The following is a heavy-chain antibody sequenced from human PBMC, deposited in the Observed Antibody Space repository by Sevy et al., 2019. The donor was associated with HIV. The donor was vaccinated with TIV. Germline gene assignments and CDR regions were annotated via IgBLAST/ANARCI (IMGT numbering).Heavy chain of an antibody. V-gene: IGHV3-23*01. CDR3: AKGSHNTGWFPDY. CDR1: GFTFSSYA. J-gene: IGHJ4*02. Sequence: GGSLRLSCAASGFTFSSYAMSWVRQAPGKGLEWVSPISSTGSITYYADSVRGRFTISRDNSNNILYLQINSLRAEDTAVYFCAKGSHNTGWFPDYWGQGTLVTVSS. D-gene: IGHD6-19*01. CDR2: ISSTGSIT.